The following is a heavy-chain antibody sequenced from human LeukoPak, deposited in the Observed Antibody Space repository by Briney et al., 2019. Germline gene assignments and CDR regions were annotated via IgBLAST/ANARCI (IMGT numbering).Heavy chain of an antibody. Sequence: PGRSLRLSCAASGFTFSNNAMHWVRQAPGKGLECVAVISNDGSDNYYADSVRGRFIISRDNSENTLYLQMNSLRAEDTAVYYCARGTYYYDTSGYYSGGLGYWGQGTLVTVSS. CDR2: ISNDGSDN. D-gene: IGHD3-22*01. CDR3: ARGTYYYDTSGYYSGGLGY. J-gene: IGHJ4*02. CDR1: GFTFSNNA. V-gene: IGHV3-30*04.